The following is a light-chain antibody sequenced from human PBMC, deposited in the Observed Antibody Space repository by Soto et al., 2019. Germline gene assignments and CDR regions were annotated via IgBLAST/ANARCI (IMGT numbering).Light chain of an antibody. CDR1: QGISTY. V-gene: IGKV1-9*01. Sequence: DIQLTQSPSFLSASVEDRVTITCRASQGISTYLAWYLQRPGKAPKLLIYGASTLQSGVPSRFSGSGSGTECTLPISSLQPEDFGTYYCQQLNSDWYAFGQGTKLEIK. CDR3: QQLNSDWYA. CDR2: GAS. J-gene: IGKJ2*01.